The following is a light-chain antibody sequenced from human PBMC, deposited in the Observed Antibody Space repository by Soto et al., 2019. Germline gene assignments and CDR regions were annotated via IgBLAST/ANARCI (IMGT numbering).Light chain of an antibody. CDR2: AAS. CDR1: QDIRSR. Sequence: DIRMTQSPSSVSASVGDRVTITCRASQDIRSRLTWYQQKPGKAPKLLIYAASTLQSGVPSRFSGSGSGTDFTLTINSLQPEDFATYYCQQANAFPHTFGQGTKLEIK. V-gene: IGKV1-12*01. J-gene: IGKJ2*01. CDR3: QQANAFPHT.